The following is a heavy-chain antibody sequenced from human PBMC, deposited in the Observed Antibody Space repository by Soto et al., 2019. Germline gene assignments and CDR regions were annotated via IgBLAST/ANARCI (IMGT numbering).Heavy chain of an antibody. CDR3: ARGWFGPDV. V-gene: IGHV3-74*01. CDR1: GFTLSGRS. Sequence: EVQLVESGGGLVQPGGSLRLSCAASGFTLSGRSMHWVRQAPGKGLVWVSGIDNAGTDSTYADSVKGRFTSSRDNANNMLYLQMHSLRVEDTAVYYCARGWFGPDVWGKGTTVTVSS. J-gene: IGHJ6*04. D-gene: IGHD3-10*01. CDR2: IDNAGTDS.